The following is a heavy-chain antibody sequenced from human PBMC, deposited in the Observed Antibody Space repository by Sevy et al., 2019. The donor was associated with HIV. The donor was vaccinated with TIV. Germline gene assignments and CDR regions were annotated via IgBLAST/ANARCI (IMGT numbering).Heavy chain of an antibody. CDR1: GFTFSSYG. Sequence: GGSLRLSCAASGFTFSSYGMHWVRQAPGKGLEWVAVISYDGSNKYYADSVKGRFTISRDNTKNTLYLQMNRLRAEDTVLYYGAEVYCSGGSCYDYFDPWGQGTLVTVSS. CDR3: AEVYCSGGSCYDYFDP. D-gene: IGHD2-15*01. V-gene: IGHV3-30*18. J-gene: IGHJ5*02. CDR2: ISYDGSNK.